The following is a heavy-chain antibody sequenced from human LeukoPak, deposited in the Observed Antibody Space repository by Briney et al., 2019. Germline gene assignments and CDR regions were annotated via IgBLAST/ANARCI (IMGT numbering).Heavy chain of an antibody. CDR3: ARGGGRLYYYGSGSSEYYYYYYYMDV. CDR2: MNPNSGNT. Sequence: GASVKVSCKASGYTFTSYDINWVRQATGQGLEWMGWMNPNSGNTGYAQKFQGRVTMTRNTSISTAYMELRSLRSDDTAVYYCARGGGRLYYYGSGSSEYYYYYYYMDVWGKGTTVTVSS. J-gene: IGHJ6*03. CDR1: GYTFTSYD. V-gene: IGHV1-8*01. D-gene: IGHD3-10*01.